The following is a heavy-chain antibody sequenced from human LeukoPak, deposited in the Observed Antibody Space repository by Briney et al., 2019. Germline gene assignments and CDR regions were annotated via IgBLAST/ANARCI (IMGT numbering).Heavy chain of an antibody. J-gene: IGHJ2*01. Sequence: SETLSLTCTVSGGSISSYYWSWIRQPAGKGLEWIGRTYTSGSINYNPSLKSRVTMSVDTSKNQFSLKLSSVTAADTAVYYCARGGRIVYWYFDLWGRGTLVTVSS. CDR2: TYTSGSI. CDR1: GGSISSYY. V-gene: IGHV4-4*07. D-gene: IGHD2-15*01. CDR3: ARGGRIVYWYFDL.